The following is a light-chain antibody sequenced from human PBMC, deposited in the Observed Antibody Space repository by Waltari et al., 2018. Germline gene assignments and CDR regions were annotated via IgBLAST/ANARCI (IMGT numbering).Light chain of an antibody. CDR2: DAS. Sequence: ETVLTQSPATLSLSPGERATLSCRAIQSVTYLAWHQQKPGQAPRLLIYDASNRATGIPARFSGSGSETDFTLTISSLEPEDFAVYYCHQHNNWPHTFGQGTKLEIK. V-gene: IGKV3-11*01. CDR1: QSVTY. J-gene: IGKJ2*01. CDR3: HQHNNWPHT.